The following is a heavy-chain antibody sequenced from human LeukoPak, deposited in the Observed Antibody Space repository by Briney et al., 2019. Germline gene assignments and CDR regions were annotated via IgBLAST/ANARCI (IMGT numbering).Heavy chain of an antibody. D-gene: IGHD6-13*01. J-gene: IGHJ4*02. V-gene: IGHV4-34*01. Sequence: PSETLSLTCAVYGGSFSGYYWSWLRQPPGKGLEWIGEINHSGSTNYNPSLKSRVTISVDTSKNQFSLKLSSVTAADTAVYYCARMGQQLALDYWGQGTLVTVSS. CDR2: INHSGST. CDR1: GGSFSGYY. CDR3: ARMGQQLALDY.